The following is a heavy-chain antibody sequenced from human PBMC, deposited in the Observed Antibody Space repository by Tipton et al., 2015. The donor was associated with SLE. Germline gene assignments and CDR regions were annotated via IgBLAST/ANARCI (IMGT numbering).Heavy chain of an antibody. V-gene: IGHV4-59*11. CDR1: GGSISSHY. CDR3: AREALSTTGTTEGWFDP. Sequence: TLSLTCTVSGGSISSHYWSWIRQPPGKGLEWIGYIYYSGSTNYNPSLKSRVTISVDTSKNQFSLKLSSVTAAYTAVYYCAREALSTTGTTEGWFDPWGQGTLVTVSS. D-gene: IGHD1-1*01. CDR2: IYYSGST. J-gene: IGHJ5*02.